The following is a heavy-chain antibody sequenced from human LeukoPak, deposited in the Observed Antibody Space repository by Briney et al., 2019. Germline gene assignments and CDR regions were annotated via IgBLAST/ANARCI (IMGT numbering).Heavy chain of an antibody. J-gene: IGHJ4*02. CDR1: GGSISSGGYS. D-gene: IGHD6-19*01. V-gene: IGHV4-30-2*01. Sequence: SETLSLTCAVSGGSISSGGYSWSWIRQPPGKGLEWIGYIYHSGSTYYNPSLESRVTISVDTSKNQFSLKLSSVTAADTAVYYCARGRVPSYSSGLDYWGQGTLVTVSS. CDR3: ARGRVPSYSSGLDY. CDR2: IYHSGST.